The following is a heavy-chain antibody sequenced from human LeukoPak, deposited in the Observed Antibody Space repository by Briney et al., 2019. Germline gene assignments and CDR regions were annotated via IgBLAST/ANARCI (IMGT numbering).Heavy chain of an antibody. J-gene: IGHJ4*02. D-gene: IGHD3-22*01. Sequence: GGSLRLSCAAAGFTFSNTFMRWVRQAPGKGLEWVSVVHSGGSTYYADSVKGRFTISRDNSKSTLYLQMNSLRAEDTAVYYCAREGSSGYYYFDYWGQGTLVTVSS. CDR3: AREGSSGYYYFDY. CDR2: VHSGGST. V-gene: IGHV3-66*02. CDR1: GFTFSNTF.